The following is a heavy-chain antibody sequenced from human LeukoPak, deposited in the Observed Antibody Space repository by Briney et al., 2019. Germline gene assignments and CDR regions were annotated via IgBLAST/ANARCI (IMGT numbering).Heavy chain of an antibody. CDR3: AKFVRQWLPRGAFDL. D-gene: IGHD6-19*01. V-gene: IGHV3-23*01. J-gene: IGHJ3*01. Sequence: GGSLRLSCAASGFTFSSYAMSWVRQAPGKGLEWVSAISCSGGSTYYADSVKGRFTISRDNSKNTLYLQMNSLRAEDTAVYYCAKFVRQWLPRGAFDLWGQGTMVTVSS. CDR1: GFTFSSYA. CDR2: ISCSGGST.